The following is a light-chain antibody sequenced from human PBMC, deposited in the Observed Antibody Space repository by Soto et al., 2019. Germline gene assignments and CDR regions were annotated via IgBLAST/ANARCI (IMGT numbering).Light chain of an antibody. CDR3: QQYNSYSRT. V-gene: IGKV1-5*03. CDR1: QSISSW. J-gene: IGKJ1*01. Sequence: DIQMTQSPSSVSASVGDRVTITCRASQSISSWLAWYQQKPGKVPKLLIYKASSLESGVPSRFSGSGSGTEFTLTISSLQPDDFATYYCQQYNSYSRTFGQGTKVDIK. CDR2: KAS.